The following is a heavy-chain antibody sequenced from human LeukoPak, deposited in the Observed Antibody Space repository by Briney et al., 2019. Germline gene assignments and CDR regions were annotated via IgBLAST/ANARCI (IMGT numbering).Heavy chain of an antibody. CDR3: ALGYCSSTSCYWFDP. J-gene: IGHJ5*02. V-gene: IGHV1-46*03. D-gene: IGHD2-2*01. CDR2: INPSGGST. Sequence: ASVKVSCKASGYTFTSYYMHWVRQAPGQGLEWMGIINPSGGSTSYAQKFQGRVTMTRDTSTSTVYMELSSLRSEDTAVYYCALGYCSSTSCYWFDPWGQGTLVTISS. CDR1: GYTFTSYY.